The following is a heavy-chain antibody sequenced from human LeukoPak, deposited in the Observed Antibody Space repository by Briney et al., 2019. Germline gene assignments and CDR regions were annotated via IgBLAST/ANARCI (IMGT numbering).Heavy chain of an antibody. CDR3: TTDMGGYYYYGMDV. V-gene: IGHV3-15*01. D-gene: IGHD2-15*01. CDR1: GFTFSNAW. Sequence: GGSLRLSCAASGFTFSNAWMSWVRQAPGKGLEWVGRIKSKTDGGTTGYAAPVKGRFTISRDDSKNTLYLQMNSLKTEDTAVYYCTTDMGGYYYYGMDVWGQGTTVTVSS. J-gene: IGHJ6*02. CDR2: IKSKTDGGTT.